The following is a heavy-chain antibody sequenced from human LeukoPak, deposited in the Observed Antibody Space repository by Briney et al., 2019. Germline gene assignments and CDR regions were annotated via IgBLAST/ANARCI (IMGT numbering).Heavy chain of an antibody. J-gene: IGHJ6*03. CDR2: IYYRGST. CDR1: GGSFSGYY. CDR3: ARDRGDDIFYYYYMDV. D-gene: IGHD3-9*01. V-gene: IGHV4-34*11. Sequence: SETLSLTCAVYGGSFSGYYWSWIRQPPGKGLEWIGSIYYRGSTNYNPSLKSRVTMSVDTSKNQFSLKLSSVTAADTAVYYCARDRGDDIFYYYYMDVWGKGTTVTISS.